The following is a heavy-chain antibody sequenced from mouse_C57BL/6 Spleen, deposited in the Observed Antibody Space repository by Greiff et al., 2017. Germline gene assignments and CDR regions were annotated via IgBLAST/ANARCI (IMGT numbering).Heavy chain of an antibody. CDR1: GYAFSSYW. J-gene: IGHJ2*01. CDR3: ARYSNYDAFDY. CDR2: IYPGDGDT. Sequence: VQLVESGAELVKPGASVKISCKASGYAFSSYWMNWVKQRPGKGLEWIGQIYPGDGDTNYNGKFKGKATLTADKSSSTAYMQLSSLTSEDSAVYFCARYSNYDAFDYWGQGTTLTVTS. D-gene: IGHD2-5*01. V-gene: IGHV1-80*01.